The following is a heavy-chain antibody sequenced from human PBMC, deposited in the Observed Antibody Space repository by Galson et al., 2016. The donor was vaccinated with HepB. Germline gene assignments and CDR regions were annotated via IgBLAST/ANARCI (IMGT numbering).Heavy chain of an antibody. CDR1: GFIASDNY. J-gene: IGHJ6*04. V-gene: IGHV3-66*02. Sequence: SLRLSCAASGFIASDNYMSWVRQAPGRGLEWVSVIYPGDDTYYADFVQGRFTPSRANSKNTLFLQMNSLRHEDSGVYFCTRDPLYGAPRYGVDVWGKGTTVTVSS. CDR2: IYPGDDT. D-gene: IGHD4-17*01. CDR3: TRDPLYGAPRYGVDV.